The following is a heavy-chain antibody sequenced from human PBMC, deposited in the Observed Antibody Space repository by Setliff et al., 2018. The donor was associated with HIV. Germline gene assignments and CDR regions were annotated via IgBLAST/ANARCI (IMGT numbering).Heavy chain of an antibody. Sequence: ASVKVSCKVSGYTLSEVSMHWVRQAPGKGLEWMGGFDPEDGETIYAQKFQGRVTMTEDASTDTAYMELSSLRSEDTAVYYCARGGPLITMVRGVLRWFDPWGQGTLVTVSS. CDR3: ARGGPLITMVRGVLRWFDP. D-gene: IGHD3-10*01. CDR2: FDPEDGET. CDR1: GYTLSEVS. J-gene: IGHJ5*02. V-gene: IGHV1-24*01.